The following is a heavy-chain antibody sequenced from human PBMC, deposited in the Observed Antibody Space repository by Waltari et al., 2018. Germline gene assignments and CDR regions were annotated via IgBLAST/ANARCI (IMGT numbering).Heavy chain of an antibody. J-gene: IGHJ2*01. V-gene: IGHV4-59*01. CDR3: ARANRDRFGELFDL. CDR2: IYYSGST. CDR1: GVFISRYY. Sequence: QVQLQESGPGLVKPSETLSLTCTVSGVFISRYYWTWIRQPPGKGLEWIGYIYYSGSTNYNPSLKSRVTISVDTSKNQFSLKLSSVTAADTAVYYCARANRDRFGELFDLWGRGTLVTVSS. D-gene: IGHD3-10*01.